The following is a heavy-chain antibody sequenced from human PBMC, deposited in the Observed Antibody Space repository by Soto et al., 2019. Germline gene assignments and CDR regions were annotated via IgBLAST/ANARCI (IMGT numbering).Heavy chain of an antibody. CDR2: IIPIFGTA. V-gene: IGHV1-69*13. J-gene: IGHJ6*02. CDR1: GGTFSSYA. D-gene: IGHD1-7*01. Sequence: SVKVSCKASGGTFSSYAISWVRQAPGQGLEWMGGIIPIFGTANYAQKFQGRVTITADESTSTAYMELSSLRSEDTAVYYCASTRNSYYYYYGMDVWGQGTTVTVSS. CDR3: ASTRNSYYYYYGMDV.